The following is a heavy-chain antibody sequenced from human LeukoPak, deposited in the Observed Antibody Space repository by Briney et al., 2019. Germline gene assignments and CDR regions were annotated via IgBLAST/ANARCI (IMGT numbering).Heavy chain of an antibody. CDR1: GFTFSSCS. J-gene: IGHJ4*02. D-gene: IGHD6-19*01. Sequence: GGSLRLSCVASGFTFSSCSMNWVRQAPGKGLEWVSSISRAGDYSYSEDSVKGRFTISRDNAKDSLYLQLNSLRAEDTAIYYCARDLMAVAGTGFDYWGQGALVTVSS. CDR2: ISRAGDYS. CDR3: ARDLMAVAGTGFDY. V-gene: IGHV3-21*01.